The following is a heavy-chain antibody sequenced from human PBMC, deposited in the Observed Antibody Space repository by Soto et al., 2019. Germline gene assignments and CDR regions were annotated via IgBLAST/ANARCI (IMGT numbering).Heavy chain of an antibody. CDR2: INAGNGNT. CDR1: GYTFANYA. J-gene: IGHJ6*02. D-gene: IGHD3-10*01. Sequence: QVRLVQSGTEVKKPGASVMVSCKASGYTFANYAIHWVRQAPGQDFEWMGWINAGNGNTRNSQKFQGRVTFTRDTSATTAHMEVGSLRVEDTAVYSCARYVSGWGLTTGHFGVHVWGQGTTVIVSS. V-gene: IGHV1-3*01. CDR3: ARYVSGWGLTTGHFGVHV.